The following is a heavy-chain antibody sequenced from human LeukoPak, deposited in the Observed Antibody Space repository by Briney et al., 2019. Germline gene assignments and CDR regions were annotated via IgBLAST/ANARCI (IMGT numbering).Heavy chain of an antibody. CDR3: ARETSGTYYNPLGYMDV. CDR1: GGSFDSKY. CDR2: IYTSGST. D-gene: IGHD3-10*01. J-gene: IGHJ6*03. V-gene: IGHV4-4*09. Sequence: SETLSLTCSVSGGSFDSKYWSWIRQPPGKGLEWIGYIYTSGSTNFNPSLRSRVAMSIDTSKNQFSLNLSSVIAADTAIYYCARETSGTYYNPLGYMDVWGKGTTVTVSS.